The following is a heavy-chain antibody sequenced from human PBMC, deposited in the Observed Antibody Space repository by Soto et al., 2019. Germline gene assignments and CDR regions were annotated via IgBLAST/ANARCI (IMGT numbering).Heavy chain of an antibody. CDR2: ISAYNGNT. Sequence: ASVKVSCKASGYTFTSYGISWVRQAPGQGLEWMGWISAYNGNTNYAQKLQGRVTMTTDTSTSTAYMELRSLRSDDTAVYYCARDIVVVPAARPNGPYYYYYGMDVWGQGTTVTVSS. J-gene: IGHJ6*02. D-gene: IGHD2-2*02. CDR3: ARDIVVVPAARPNGPYYYYYGMDV. V-gene: IGHV1-18*01. CDR1: GYTFTSYG.